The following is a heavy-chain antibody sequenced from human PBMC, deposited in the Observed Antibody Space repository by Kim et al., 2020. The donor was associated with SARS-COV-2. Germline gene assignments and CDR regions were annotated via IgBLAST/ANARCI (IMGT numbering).Heavy chain of an antibody. D-gene: IGHD6-13*01. J-gene: IGHJ4*02. CDR1: GFTFSNHW. CDR3: ARRTRIAVEGFDS. Sequence: GGSLRLSCAASGFTFSNHWMYWVRQGPGKGLVWVSRIKSDGGFTSYADSVKGRFTISRDNAKNLLYLQMNSLRAEDTAVYYCARRTRIAVEGFDSWGQGTLV. CDR2: IKSDGGFT. V-gene: IGHV3-74*01.